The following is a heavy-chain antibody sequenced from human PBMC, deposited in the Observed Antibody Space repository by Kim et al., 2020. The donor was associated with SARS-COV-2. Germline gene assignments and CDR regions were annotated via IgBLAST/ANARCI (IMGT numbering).Heavy chain of an antibody. CDR2: IYYSGST. Sequence: SETLSLTCTVSGGSISSGGYYWSWLRQHPGKGLEWIGYIYYSGSTYYNPSLKSRVTISVDTSKNQFSLKLSSVTVADTAADYCATRGVDIAMASWNYYG. CDR3: ATRGVDIAMASWNYYG. J-gene: IGHJ6*01. V-gene: IGHV4-31*03. CDR1: GGSISSGGYY. D-gene: IGHD5-18*01.